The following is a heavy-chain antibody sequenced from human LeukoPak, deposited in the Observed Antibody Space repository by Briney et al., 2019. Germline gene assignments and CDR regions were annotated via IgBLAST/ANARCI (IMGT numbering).Heavy chain of an antibody. CDR2: INHSGST. CDR1: GGSFSGYY. Sequence: SETLSLTCAVYGGSFSGYYWSWIRQPPGKGLEWIGEINHSGSTNYNPSLKSRVTISVDTSKNQCSLKLSSVTAADTAVYYCARAKSYQRWFDPWGQGTLVTVSS. V-gene: IGHV4-34*01. J-gene: IGHJ5*02. CDR3: ARAKSYQRWFDP. D-gene: IGHD3-16*02.